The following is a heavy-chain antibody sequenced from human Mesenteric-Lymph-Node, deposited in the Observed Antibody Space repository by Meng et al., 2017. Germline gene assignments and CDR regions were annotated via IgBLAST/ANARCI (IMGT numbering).Heavy chain of an antibody. CDR1: GGSISSYY. J-gene: IGHJ6*02. CDR3: ARGGAGTRYFGWLLYEHWETGYYYYGMDV. D-gene: IGHD3-9*01. Sequence: SETLSLTCTVSGGSISSYYWSWIRQPPGKGLEWIGYIYYSGITNYNPSLKSRVTISVDTSKDQFSLRLSSVAAADTAVYYCARGGAGTRYFGWLLYEHWETGYYYYGMDVWGQGTTVTVSS. V-gene: IGHV4-59*01. CDR2: IYYSGIT.